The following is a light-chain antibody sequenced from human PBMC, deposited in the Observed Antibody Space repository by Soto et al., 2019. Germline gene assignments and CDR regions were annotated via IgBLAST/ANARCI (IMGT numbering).Light chain of an antibody. Sequence: DIQMTQSPSSLSASVGDRVTIACRASQDISSWLAWYQQIPGKAPKLLIYAASALQGGVPSRFSGSGSGTHFTLTISSLQPEDFATYYCQQSDSFPFTFGPGTKVDIK. CDR3: QQSDSFPFT. CDR2: AAS. J-gene: IGKJ3*01. CDR1: QDISSW. V-gene: IGKV1-12*01.